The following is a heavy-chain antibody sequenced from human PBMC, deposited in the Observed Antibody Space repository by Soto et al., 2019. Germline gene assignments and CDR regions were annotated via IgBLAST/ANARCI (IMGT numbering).Heavy chain of an antibody. CDR1: GYSFTSYW. CDR2: IYPGDSDT. V-gene: IGHV5-51*01. Sequence: GESLKISCKGSGYSFTSYWIGWVRQMPGKGLEWMGIIYPGDSDTRYSPSFQGQVTISADKSISTAYLQWSSLKASDTAMYYCARSTTISGIFGVVSNQGFDYWGQGTLVTVSS. CDR3: ARSTTISGIFGVVSNQGFDY. J-gene: IGHJ4*02. D-gene: IGHD3-3*01.